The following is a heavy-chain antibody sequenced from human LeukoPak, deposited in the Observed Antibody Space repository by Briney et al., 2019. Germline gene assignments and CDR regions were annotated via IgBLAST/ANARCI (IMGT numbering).Heavy chain of an antibody. CDR2: IYSSGGT. D-gene: IGHD6-6*01. Sequence: GGSLRLSCVASGFTVSSNFMNGVRQAPGEGLEGGSVIYSSGGTYYADSVKDRFTISRDNSKNTLYLQMNSLRTEDTAVYYCAGRPRVSSYAFDIWGQGTMVTVSS. V-gene: IGHV3-53*01. CDR1: GFTVSSNF. CDR3: AGRPRVSSYAFDI. J-gene: IGHJ3*02.